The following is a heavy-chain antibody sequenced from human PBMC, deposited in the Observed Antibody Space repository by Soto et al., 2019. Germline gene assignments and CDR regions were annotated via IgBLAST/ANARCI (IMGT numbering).Heavy chain of an antibody. CDR2: VLPFSGTT. V-gene: IGHV1-69*06. Sequence: QGQLVQSGPEVRKPGSSVKVSCKASGGTFSSFAIIWVRQAPGQGLEWMGGVLPFSGTTNYAQKFQGRVTITADTSTSTAYMELSSLRSEDTAVYYCARSPYHSIIYYYIYWGQGTLVTVSS. CDR1: GGTFSSFA. D-gene: IGHD3-22*01. CDR3: ARSPYHSIIYYYIY. J-gene: IGHJ4*02.